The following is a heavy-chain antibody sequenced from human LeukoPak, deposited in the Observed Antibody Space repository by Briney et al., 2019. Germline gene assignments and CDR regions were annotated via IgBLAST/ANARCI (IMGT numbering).Heavy chain of an antibody. J-gene: IGHJ4*02. CDR2: IYGGGST. Sequence: GGSLRLSCAASGFTVSSNYMSWVRQAPGKGLEWVSVIYGGGSTYYADSVKGRFTVSRDNSKNTLYLQMNGLRADDTAVYYCAKGGGYSTIGDYFDYWGQGTLVIVSS. V-gene: IGHV3-53*05. D-gene: IGHD2-21*01. CDR3: AKGGGYSTIGDYFDY. CDR1: GFTVSSNY.